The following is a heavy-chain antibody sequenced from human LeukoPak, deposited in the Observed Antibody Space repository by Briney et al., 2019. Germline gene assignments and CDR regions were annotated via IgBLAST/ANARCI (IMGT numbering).Heavy chain of an antibody. CDR2: ISSSSSTI. Sequence: PGGSLRLSCAASGFTFSSYSMNWVRQAPGKGLEWVSYISSSSSTIYYADSVKGRFTISRDNAKNSLYLQMNSLRAEDTAVYYCARAAAGYYYDSSGYGYWGQGTLVTVSS. V-gene: IGHV3-48*01. CDR1: GFTFSSYS. J-gene: IGHJ4*02. D-gene: IGHD3-22*01. CDR3: ARAAAGYYYDSSGYGY.